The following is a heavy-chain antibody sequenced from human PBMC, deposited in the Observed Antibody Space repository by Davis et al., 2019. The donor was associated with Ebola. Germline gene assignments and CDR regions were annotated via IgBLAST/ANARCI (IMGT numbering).Heavy chain of an antibody. Sequence: GESLKNSCAASGFTFSSYWMSWVRQAPGKGLEWVARIKSKSYGGTTDYAAPVKGRFTISRDDSKSTLYLQMNSLKTEDTAVYYCTTGYYDRSGYPPAFSWGQGTLVTVSS. V-gene: IGHV3-15*01. CDR1: GFTFSSYW. CDR2: IKSKSYGGTT. D-gene: IGHD3-22*01. J-gene: IGHJ4*02. CDR3: TTGYYDRSGYPPAFS.